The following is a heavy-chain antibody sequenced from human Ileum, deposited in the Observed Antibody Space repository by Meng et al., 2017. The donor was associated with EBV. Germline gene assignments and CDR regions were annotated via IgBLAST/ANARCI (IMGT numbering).Heavy chain of an antibody. CDR2: MSYTGST. J-gene: IGHJ4*02. V-gene: IGHV4-61*08. Sequence: QGQQRESDPGLVTPSDTLSLTCSFSNGSVSSYGYYWTWIRQPPGKGLEWIGYMSYTGSTNYKSTLKSRVTISVDKSKNQFSLKLSSVTAADTAVYYCARERGGGDRGIQWGQGTLVTVSS. D-gene: IGHD2-21*02. CDR1: NGSVSSYGYY. CDR3: ARERGGGDRGIQ.